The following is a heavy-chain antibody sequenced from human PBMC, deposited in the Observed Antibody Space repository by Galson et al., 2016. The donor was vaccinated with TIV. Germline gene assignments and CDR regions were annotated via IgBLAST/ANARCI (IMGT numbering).Heavy chain of an antibody. V-gene: IGHV1-69*10. Sequence: SVKVSCKASADTFKAYTIAWVRQAPGQGREWKGGIIPIHGLANHAQKFQGRVATSADKSTTTISLEISSLIAEDTAVDYCARNLPCGGDCYFFDYWGQGTLVTVSS. D-gene: IGHD2-21*01. J-gene: IGHJ4*02. CDR2: IIPIHGLA. CDR1: ADTFKAYT. CDR3: ARNLPCGGDCYFFDY.